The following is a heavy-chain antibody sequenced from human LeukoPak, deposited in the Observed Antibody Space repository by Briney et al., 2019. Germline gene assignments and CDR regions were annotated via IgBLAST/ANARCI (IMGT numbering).Heavy chain of an antibody. Sequence: SETLSLTCTVSGDSISSYYWTWIRQPPGKRLEWIGEINHSGSTNYNPSLKSRVTISVDTSKNQFSLKLSSVTAADTAVYYCARYSVAGTENWFDPGGQGTLVTVSS. CDR2: INHSGST. V-gene: IGHV4-34*01. D-gene: IGHD6-19*01. J-gene: IGHJ5*02. CDR1: GDSISSYY. CDR3: ARYSVAGTENWFDP.